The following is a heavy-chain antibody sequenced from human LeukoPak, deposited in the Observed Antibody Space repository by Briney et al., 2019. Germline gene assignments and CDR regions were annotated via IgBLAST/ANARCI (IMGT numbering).Heavy chain of an antibody. J-gene: IGHJ4*02. CDR1: GFTFSSYS. CDR3: AKALGYCSGGSCHSV. V-gene: IGHV3-21*04. CDR2: ISSSSSYI. Sequence: GGSLRLSCAASGFTFSSYSMNWVRQAPGKGLEWVSSISSSSSYIYYADSVKGRFTISRDNSKNTLYLQMNSLRAEDTAVYYCAKALGYCSGGSCHSVWGQGTLVTVSS. D-gene: IGHD2-15*01.